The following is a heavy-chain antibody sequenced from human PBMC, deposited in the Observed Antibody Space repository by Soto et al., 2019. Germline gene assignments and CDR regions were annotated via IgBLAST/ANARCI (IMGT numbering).Heavy chain of an antibody. Sequence: EVQLVESGGGLVQPGGSLRLSCAASGFTFSSYWMHWVRQAPGKGLVWVSRINSDGSSTSYADSVKGRFTISRDNAVNTLYVQMNSLRAEDTAVYYCVRASLVVAAATREDYWGQGTMVTVSS. CDR1: GFTFSSYW. CDR2: INSDGSST. D-gene: IGHD2-15*01. CDR3: VRASLVVAAATREDY. V-gene: IGHV3-74*01. J-gene: IGHJ4*02.